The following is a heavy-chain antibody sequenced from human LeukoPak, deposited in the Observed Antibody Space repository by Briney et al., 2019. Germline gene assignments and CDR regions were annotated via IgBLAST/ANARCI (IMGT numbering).Heavy chain of an antibody. D-gene: IGHD3-22*01. Sequence: SETLPLTCTVSGGSISSYYWSWIRQPPGKGLEWIGYIYYSGSTNYNPSLKSRVTISVDTSKNQFSLKLSSVTAADTAVYYCARGGNYYDSSGPIDYWGQGTLVTVSS. CDR1: GGSISSYY. CDR3: ARGGNYYDSSGPIDY. V-gene: IGHV4-59*01. CDR2: IYYSGST. J-gene: IGHJ4*02.